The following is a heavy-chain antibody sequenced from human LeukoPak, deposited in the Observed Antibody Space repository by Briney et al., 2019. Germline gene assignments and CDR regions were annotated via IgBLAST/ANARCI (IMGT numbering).Heavy chain of an antibody. D-gene: IGHD5-18*01. V-gene: IGHV3-9*01. CDR3: AKGRSRGYSYGFIFP. CDR2: ISWNSGSI. J-gene: IGHJ5*02. CDR1: GFTFDDYA. Sequence: PGGSLRLSCAASGFTFDDYATHWVRQAPGKGLEWVSGISWNSGSIGYADSVKGRFTISRDNAKNSLYLQMNSLRAEDTALYYCAKGRSRGYSYGFIFPWGQGTLVTVSS.